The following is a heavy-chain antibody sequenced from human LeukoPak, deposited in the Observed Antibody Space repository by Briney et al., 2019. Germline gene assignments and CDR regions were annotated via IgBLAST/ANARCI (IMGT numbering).Heavy chain of an antibody. J-gene: IGHJ4*02. Sequence: PSETLSLTCAVYGGSFSGYYWSWIRQPPGKGLEWIGEINHSGSTNYNPSLKSRVTISVDTSKNQFSLKLSSVPAADTAVYYCARGFSQQLVPDFDYWGQGTLVTVSS. CDR1: GGSFSGYY. CDR2: INHSGST. D-gene: IGHD6-13*01. CDR3: ARGFSQQLVPDFDY. V-gene: IGHV4-34*01.